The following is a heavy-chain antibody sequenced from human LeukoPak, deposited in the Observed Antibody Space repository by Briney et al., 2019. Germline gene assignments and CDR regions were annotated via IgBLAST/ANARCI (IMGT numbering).Heavy chain of an antibody. CDR3: ARSSDYGDYD. Sequence: SETLSLTCTVSGGSVNSGGYYWTWIRQHPGKGLEWLGYIYYSGRTYYNPSLKSRITISLDTSKDQFSLNLTSVSAADTAFYFCARSSDYGDYDWGQGTLITVSS. D-gene: IGHD4-17*01. J-gene: IGHJ4*02. V-gene: IGHV4-31*03. CDR2: IYYSGRT. CDR1: GGSVNSGGYY.